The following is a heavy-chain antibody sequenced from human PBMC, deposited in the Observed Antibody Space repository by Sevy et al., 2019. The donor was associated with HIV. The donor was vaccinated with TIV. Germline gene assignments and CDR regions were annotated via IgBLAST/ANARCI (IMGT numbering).Heavy chain of an antibody. V-gene: IGHV3-30*02. CDR3: VKEGGGGGGDH. Sequence: GGSLRLSCAASGFSFSSYGMHWVRQAPGKGLEWMSYIQYDGNNKDYADSVKGRFTISRDNSKNTLYLQMNSLRVGDRAVFYGVKEGGGGGGDHWGQGTLVTVSS. CDR2: IQYDGNNK. D-gene: IGHD3-10*01. CDR1: GFSFSSYG. J-gene: IGHJ4*02.